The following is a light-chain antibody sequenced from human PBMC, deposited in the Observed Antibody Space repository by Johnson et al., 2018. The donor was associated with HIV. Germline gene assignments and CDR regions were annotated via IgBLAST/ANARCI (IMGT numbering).Light chain of an antibody. CDR2: DNN. J-gene: IGLJ1*01. Sequence: QPVLTQPPSVSAAPGQKVTISCSGSSSNIGNNFVSWYQQLPGTAPKLLIYDNNKRPSGIPDRFSGSKSGASATLGIPGLPTGDEADYYCGVWDASLSPHYVFGTGTTITVL. V-gene: IGLV1-51*01. CDR3: GVWDASLSPHYV. CDR1: SSNIGNNF.